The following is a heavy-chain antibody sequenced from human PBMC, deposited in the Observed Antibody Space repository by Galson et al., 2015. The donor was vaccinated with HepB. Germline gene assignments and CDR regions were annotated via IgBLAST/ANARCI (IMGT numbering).Heavy chain of an antibody. CDR2: IYTSRST. CDR1: GGSISSGSYY. J-gene: IGHJ6*03. V-gene: IGHV4-61*09. Sequence: TLSLTCTVSGGSISSGSYYWSWIRQPAGKGLEWIGYIYTSRSTNYNPSLKSRVTMSVDTSKNQFSLKLSSVTAADTAVYYCARGKVGGNYYYYMDVWGKGTTVTVSS. D-gene: IGHD1-26*01. CDR3: ARGKVGGNYYYYMDV.